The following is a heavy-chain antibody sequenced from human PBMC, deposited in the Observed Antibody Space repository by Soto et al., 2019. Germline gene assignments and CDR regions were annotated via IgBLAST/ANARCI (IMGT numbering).Heavy chain of an antibody. Sequence: QVQLQQWGAGLLKPSETLSLTCAVYGGPFSGYDWSWIRQTPGTGLEWIGEINHSGSTNYNPSLKSRVTISVDTSKNQFSLKLTSVTAADTAVYYCARDKITGLFDYWGQGTLVTVSS. CDR3: ARDKITGLFDY. V-gene: IGHV4-34*01. J-gene: IGHJ4*02. CDR1: GGPFSGYD. D-gene: IGHD2-8*02. CDR2: INHSGST.